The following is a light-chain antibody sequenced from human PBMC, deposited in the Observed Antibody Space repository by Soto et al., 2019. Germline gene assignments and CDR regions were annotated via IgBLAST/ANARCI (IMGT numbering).Light chain of an antibody. CDR1: QSVSSK. CDR3: QQYDSWPPIT. Sequence: EIVMTQSPATLSVSPGERATLSCRASQSVSSKLAWYQQKPGQAPRLLIYGASTRATGIPARFSGSGSGTEFTLTISSLQSEDFALYYCQQYDSWPPITFGQGTRLGIK. CDR2: GAS. V-gene: IGKV3-15*01. J-gene: IGKJ5*01.